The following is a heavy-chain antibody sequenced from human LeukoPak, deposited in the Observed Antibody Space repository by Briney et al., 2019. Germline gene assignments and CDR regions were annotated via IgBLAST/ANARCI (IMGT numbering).Heavy chain of an antibody. J-gene: IGHJ4*02. V-gene: IGHV3-64D*09. D-gene: IGHD3-22*01. CDR2: ISDNGGSA. Sequence: GGSLRLSCSASGFIFSDYAMHWVRRAPGKGLEYVSGISDNGGSAYYADSVKGRFTISRDSSKNTLYLQMSSLRVEDTALYYCVRLSGGYYYDYWGQGTLVTVSS. CDR3: VRLSGGYYYDY. CDR1: GFIFSDYA.